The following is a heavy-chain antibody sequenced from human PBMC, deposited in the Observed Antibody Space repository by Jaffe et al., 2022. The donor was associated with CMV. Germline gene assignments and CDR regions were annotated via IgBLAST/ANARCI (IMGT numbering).Heavy chain of an antibody. CDR2: IDPGDSFT. D-gene: IGHD3-16*01. J-gene: IGHJ5*02. V-gene: IGHV5-10-1*03. CDR1: GYSFTNYW. CDR3: ARQPLITQSSRWLDP. Sequence: EVQLVQSGAEVKKPGESLRISCKGSGYSFTNYWISWVRQMPGKGLEWMGKIDPGDSFTNYSPSFQGHVTISADKSINTAYLQWSSLRASDSAMYYCARQPLITQSSRWLDPWGQGTLVTVSS.